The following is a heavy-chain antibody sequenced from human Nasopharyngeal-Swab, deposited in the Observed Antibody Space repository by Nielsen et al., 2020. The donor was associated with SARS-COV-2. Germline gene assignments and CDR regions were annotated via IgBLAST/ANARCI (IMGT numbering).Heavy chain of an antibody. J-gene: IGHJ4*02. V-gene: IGHV1-69*13. Sequence: SVKVSCKASGGTFSSYKISWVRQAPGQGLEWMGGIIPMFGTANYAQKFQGRVTITADASTSTAYMELSSLRSEDTAVYYCARDKSAALTPRSQYCFDYWGQGTLVTVSS. CDR3: ARDKSAALTPRSQYCFDY. D-gene: IGHD6-6*01. CDR1: GGTFSSYK. CDR2: IIPMFGTA.